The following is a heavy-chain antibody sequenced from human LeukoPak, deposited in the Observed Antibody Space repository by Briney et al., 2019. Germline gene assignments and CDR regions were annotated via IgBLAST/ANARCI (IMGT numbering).Heavy chain of an antibody. V-gene: IGHV4-34*01. D-gene: IGHD2-15*01. CDR2: INHRGST. CDR1: GFTFSSYS. J-gene: IGHJ6*02. CDR3: AGGPYCSGGTCSFYFYGLAV. Sequence: PGRSLRLSCAASGFTFSSYSMNWIRQPPGKGLEWIGEINHRGSTTYNPSLKSRVTISEDTSKKQFSLKLTSVTAADTAIYYCAGGPYCSGGTCSFYFYGLAVWGPGTAVTVSS.